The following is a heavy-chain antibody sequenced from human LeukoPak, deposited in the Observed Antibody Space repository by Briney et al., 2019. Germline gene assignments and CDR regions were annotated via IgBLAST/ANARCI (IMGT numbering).Heavy chain of an antibody. CDR2: IYYSGST. V-gene: IGHV4-31*03. CDR3: ARWYSSSRTFDY. Sequence: SETLSPTCTVSGGSISSGGYYWSWIRQHPGKGLEWIGYIYYSGSTYYNPSLKSRVTISVDTSKNQFSLKLSSVTAADTAVYYCARWYSSSRTFDYWGQGTLVTVSS. CDR1: GGSISSGGYY. D-gene: IGHD6-13*01. J-gene: IGHJ4*02.